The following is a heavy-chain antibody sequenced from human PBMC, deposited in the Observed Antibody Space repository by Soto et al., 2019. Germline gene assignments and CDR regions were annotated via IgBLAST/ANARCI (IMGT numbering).Heavy chain of an antibody. V-gene: IGHV4-59*08. CDR3: ARFNWYFDL. J-gene: IGHJ2*01. Sequence: QVQLQESGPGLVKPSETLSLTCTVSGGSISSYYWSWIRQPPGKGLEWIGYIYYSGSTNYNPSLKSRVTTSVDTAKNQFSLKLSSVTAAGTAVYYCARFNWYFDLGGRGTLVTVSS. CDR1: GGSISSYY. CDR2: IYYSGST.